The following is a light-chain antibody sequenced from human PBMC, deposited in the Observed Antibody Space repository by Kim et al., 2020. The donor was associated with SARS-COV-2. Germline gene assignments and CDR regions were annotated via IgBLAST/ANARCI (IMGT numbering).Light chain of an antibody. CDR2: GAS. J-gene: IGKJ2*01. Sequence: EIVLTQSPDTLSLSPGERATLSCRASQSVSSSCLAWYQQRLGQPPRLLIYGASSRAPGIPDKFSGRGSGAGFTLTISRLGAEDFGVYYWQQYGSSPPYTFGQETELE. CDR3: QQYGSSPPYT. CDR1: QSVSSSC. V-gene: IGKV3-20*01.